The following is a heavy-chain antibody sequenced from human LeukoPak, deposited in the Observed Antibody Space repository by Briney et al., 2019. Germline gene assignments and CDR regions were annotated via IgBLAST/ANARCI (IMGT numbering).Heavy chain of an antibody. D-gene: IGHD2-15*01. CDR2: INTNTGNP. V-gene: IGHV7-4-1*02. CDR1: GYTLTRYA. J-gene: IGHJ6*03. Sequence: ASVKVSCKASGYTLTRYAMNWVRQAPGQGLEWMGWINTNTGNPTYAQGFTGRFVFSLDTSVSTAYLQISSLKAEDTAVYYCARKSVAATPRDIVYQYSYMDVWGKGTTVTVSS. CDR3: ARKSVAATPRDIVYQYSYMDV.